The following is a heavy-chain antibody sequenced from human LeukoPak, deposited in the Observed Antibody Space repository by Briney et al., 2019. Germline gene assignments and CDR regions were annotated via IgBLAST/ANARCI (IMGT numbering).Heavy chain of an antibody. D-gene: IGHD3-10*01. Sequence: GGSLSLSCAASGFTFSSYSMNWVRQAPGKGLEWVSSISSSSSYIYYADSVKGRFTISRDNAKNSLYLQMNSVRAADTAVYYCARAGYYYGAGSYLGYWGQGTLVTVSS. CDR2: ISSSSSYI. J-gene: IGHJ4*02. CDR1: GFTFSSYS. V-gene: IGHV3-21*01. CDR3: ARAGYYYGAGSYLGY.